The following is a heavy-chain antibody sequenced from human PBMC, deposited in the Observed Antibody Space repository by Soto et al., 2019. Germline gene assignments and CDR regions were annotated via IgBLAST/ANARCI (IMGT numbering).Heavy chain of an antibody. J-gene: IGHJ4*02. CDR3: ARVRGGGSEYFFDY. D-gene: IGHD2-15*01. CDR2: INPSGGTT. CDR1: GYTFTRYN. Sequence: ASVKVSCKASGYTFTRYNVHWVRQAPGQGLEWMAIINPSGGTTYYVQKFEDRVTLTTDTSTSTVYMELSSLRSDDTAVYYCARVRGGGSEYFFDYWGQGTLVTVSS. V-gene: IGHV1-46*01.